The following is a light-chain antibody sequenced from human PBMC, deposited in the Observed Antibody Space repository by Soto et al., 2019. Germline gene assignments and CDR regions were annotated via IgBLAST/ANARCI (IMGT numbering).Light chain of an antibody. CDR2: AAS. J-gene: IGKJ4*01. V-gene: IGKV1-39*01. CDR3: QQSDSSPPT. Sequence: IQMTQSASTLSGSVGDRVTITCRASQSITNYLNWYQHKPGQAPNLLIYAASTLQAGVPSRFRGSGSGTDFTLTISSLQPEDFATYFCQQSDSSPPTFGGGTKVDIK. CDR1: QSITNY.